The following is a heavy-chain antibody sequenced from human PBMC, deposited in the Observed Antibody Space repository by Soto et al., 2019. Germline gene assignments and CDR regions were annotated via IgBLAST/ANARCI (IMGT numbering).Heavy chain of an antibody. D-gene: IGHD3-22*01. V-gene: IGHV3-23*01. CDR2: IGGCGRTT. J-gene: IGHJ4*02. Sequence: PGGSLRLSCAASAFSFTNYSMSWVRQAPGKGLEWVAGIGGCGRTTSYADSVKGRFTISRDNSNNTLFLQMNSLRAEDTAVYYFAKCCYSDSSGDSYDYWGQGTLVTVSS. CDR1: AFSFTNYS. CDR3: AKCCYSDSSGDSYDY.